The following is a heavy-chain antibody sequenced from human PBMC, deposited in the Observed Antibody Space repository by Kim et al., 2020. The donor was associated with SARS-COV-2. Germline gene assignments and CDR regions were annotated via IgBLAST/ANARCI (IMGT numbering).Heavy chain of an antibody. V-gene: IGHV3-23*01. J-gene: IGHJ4*02. CDR3: AVHLEGLRYLDQ. Sequence: GGSLRLSCAASGFTFDSYAMTWVRQAPGEGLEWLSTISNGGRGTYNSDSVKGRFTISRDNSKNRLYLQMNSLRAEDTATYYCAVHLEGLRYLDQWGQGTRVTVSS. D-gene: IGHD2-2*02. CDR2: ISNGGRGT. CDR1: GFTFDSYA.